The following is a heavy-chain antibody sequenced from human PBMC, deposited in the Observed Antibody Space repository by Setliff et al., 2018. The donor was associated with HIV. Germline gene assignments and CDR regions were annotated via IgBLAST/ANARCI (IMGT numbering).Heavy chain of an antibody. CDR3: ASRIYYYDSNNFLREEGFDP. CDR1: GGSVSTSSYS. V-gene: IGHV4-39*01. J-gene: IGHJ5*02. D-gene: IGHD3-22*01. Sequence: SETLSLTCTVSGGSVSTSSYSWGWIRQPPEKGLEWIGTIYHTGKTYYNSSLNSRVTISLDTSKNQFSLNLTSVTAADTAVYYCASRIYYYDSNNFLREEGFDPWGQGTLVTVSS. CDR2: IYHTGKT.